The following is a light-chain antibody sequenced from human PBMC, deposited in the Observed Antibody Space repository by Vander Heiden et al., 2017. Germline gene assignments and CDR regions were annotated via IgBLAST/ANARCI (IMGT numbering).Light chain of an antibody. V-gene: IGLV2-14*03. CDR2: DVS. CDR3: TSFTSRHTYV. CDR1: SSDVGGYNY. Sequence: QSALTQPAAVSGSPGQSITISCTGTSSDVGGYNYVAWYQQPPDTAPKLIIYDVSNRPSGVSVRFSGSKSGNTASLTISGLQADDEADYYCTSFTSRHTYVFGTGTKVTVL. J-gene: IGLJ1*01.